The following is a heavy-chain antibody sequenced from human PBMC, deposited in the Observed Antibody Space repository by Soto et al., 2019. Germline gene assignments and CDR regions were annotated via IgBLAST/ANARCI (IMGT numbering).Heavy chain of an antibody. CDR2: INSDGSST. D-gene: IGHD1-26*01. J-gene: IGHJ5*02. CDR1: GFTFSSYW. CDR3: ARDLISFGGSNWFDP. Sequence: EVQLVESGGGLVQPGGSLRLPCAASGFTFSSYWMHWVRQAPGKGLVWVSRINSDGSSTSYADSVKGRFTISRDNAKNTLYLQMNSLRAEDTAVYYCARDLISFGGSNWFDPWGQGTLVTVSS. V-gene: IGHV3-74*01.